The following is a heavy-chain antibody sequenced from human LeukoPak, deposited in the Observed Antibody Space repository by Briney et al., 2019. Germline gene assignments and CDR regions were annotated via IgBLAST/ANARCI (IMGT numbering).Heavy chain of an antibody. V-gene: IGHV4-34*01. J-gene: IGHJ4*02. D-gene: IGHD6-19*01. Sequence: SETLSLTCAVYGGSFSVYYWSWIRQPPGKGLEWIGEINHSGSTNYNPSLKSRVTISVDTSKNQFSLKLSSVTAADTAVYYCARGLAMAYFDYWGQGTLVTVSS. CDR3: ARGLAMAYFDY. CDR2: INHSGST. CDR1: GGSFSVYY.